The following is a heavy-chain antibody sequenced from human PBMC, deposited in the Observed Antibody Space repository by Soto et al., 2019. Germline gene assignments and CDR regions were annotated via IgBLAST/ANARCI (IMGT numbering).Heavy chain of an antibody. CDR2: IYYSGST. D-gene: IGHD3-3*01. CDR3: ARYTIFGVVTLPHFDY. J-gene: IGHJ4*02. CDR1: GGSVSSGSYY. V-gene: IGHV4-61*01. Sequence: SETLSLTCTVSGGSVSSGSYYWSWIRQPPGKGLEWIGYIYYSGSTNYNPSLKSRVTISVDTSKNQFSLKLSSVTAADTAVYYCARYTIFGVVTLPHFDYWGQGTLVTVSS.